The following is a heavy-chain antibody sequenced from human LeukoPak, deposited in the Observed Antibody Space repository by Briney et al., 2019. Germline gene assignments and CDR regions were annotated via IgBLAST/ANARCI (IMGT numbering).Heavy chain of an antibody. CDR3: ARASSGSYSHFDY. D-gene: IGHD1-26*01. Sequence: GGSLRLSCAASGFTFSSYSMNWVSQAPGKGLEWVSYISSSSSTIYYADSVKGRFTISRDNAKNSLYLQMNSLRAEDTAVYYCARASSGSYSHFDYWGQGTLVTVSS. J-gene: IGHJ4*02. CDR2: ISSSSSTI. V-gene: IGHV3-48*01. CDR1: GFTFSSYS.